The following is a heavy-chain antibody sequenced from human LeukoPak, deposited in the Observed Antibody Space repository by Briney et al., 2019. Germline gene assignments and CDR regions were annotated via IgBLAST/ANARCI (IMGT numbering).Heavy chain of an antibody. CDR1: GFSFSSTA. D-gene: IGHD6-13*01. CDR2: SGTDGDT. V-gene: IGHV3-23*01. CDR3: AKKTPGTYPFDY. J-gene: IGHJ4*02. Sequence: GGSLRLSCAASGFSFSSTAMNWVRQAPGKGLEWVSASGTDGDTYYADSVQGRFTISRDNSRNTLYLQMTSLRADDTAAYYCAKKTPGTYPFDYWGQGTLVTASP.